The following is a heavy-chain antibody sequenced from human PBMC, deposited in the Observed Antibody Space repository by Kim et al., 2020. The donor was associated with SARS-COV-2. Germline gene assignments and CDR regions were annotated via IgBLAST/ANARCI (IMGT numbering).Heavy chain of an antibody. D-gene: IGHD2-21*01. J-gene: IGHJ5*02. Sequence: GGSLRLSCAASGFSLRNHWMHWVRQTPEKGLVWVSQIDFDGTDTAYADSVKGRFTVSRANAKNTPLLQMNSLRAGDTAVYYCVRDGGHGCGGDWCNRFDPWGERTVVSVSS. CDR2: IDFDGTDT. CDR1: GFSLRNHW. V-gene: IGHV3-74*01. CDR3: VRDGGHGCGGDWCNRFDP.